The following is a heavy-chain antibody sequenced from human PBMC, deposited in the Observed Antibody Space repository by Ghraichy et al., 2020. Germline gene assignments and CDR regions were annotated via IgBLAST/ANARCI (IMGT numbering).Heavy chain of an antibody. J-gene: IGHJ5*02. D-gene: IGHD1-1*01. CDR1: GAAFSAYD. Sequence: GSLRLSCADHGAAFSAYDWPWNCQPPGKGLGWNGEINDSGSIDYNASLKSRVSISLDTSKNQFSLKLSSVTAADTAVYFCARVVFSNNWTPVHWFDPWGQGTLVIVSS. CDR3: ARVVFSNNWTPVHWFDP. V-gene: IGHV4-34*01. CDR2: INDSGSI.